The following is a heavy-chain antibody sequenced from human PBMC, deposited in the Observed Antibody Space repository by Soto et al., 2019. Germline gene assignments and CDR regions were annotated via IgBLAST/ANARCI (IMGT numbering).Heavy chain of an antibody. CDR1: GFTFSTYA. J-gene: IGHJ4*02. D-gene: IGHD2-15*01. V-gene: IGHV3-23*01. CDR2: ISGSGGNT. CDR3: ANGVRSAYCSGGSCYSFDH. Sequence: EVQLLESGGGLVQPGGSLRLSCAASGFTFSTYAMSWVRQAPGKGLEWVSGISGSGGNTYYADSVKGRFTISRDNSKNTLYLQMNSLRAEDTAVYYCANGVRSAYCSGGSCYSFDHWGQGILVTVSS.